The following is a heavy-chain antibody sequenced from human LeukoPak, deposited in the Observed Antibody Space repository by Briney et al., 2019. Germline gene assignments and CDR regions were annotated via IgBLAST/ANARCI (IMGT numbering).Heavy chain of an antibody. Sequence: GASVTVSFTASGGTFSSYAISWVRQAPGQGLEWMGGIIPIFGTANYAQKFQGRVTITADESTSTAYMELSSLRSEDTAVYYCARGSRFGDYVGGSDYWGQGTLVTVSS. J-gene: IGHJ4*02. CDR3: ARGSRFGDYVGGSDY. D-gene: IGHD4-17*01. CDR1: GGTFSSYA. V-gene: IGHV1-69*13. CDR2: IIPIFGTA.